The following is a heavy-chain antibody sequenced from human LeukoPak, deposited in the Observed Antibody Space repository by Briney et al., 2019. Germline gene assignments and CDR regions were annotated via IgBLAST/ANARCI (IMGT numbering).Heavy chain of an antibody. CDR2: IYYSGST. V-gene: IGHV4-59*01. Sequence: SETLSLTCTVSGGSISSYYWSWIRQPPGKGLEWIGYIYYSGSTNYNPSLKSRVTISVDTSKNQFSLKLSSVTAADTAVYYCARGVRSTDPKSSGWYYTYYFDYWGQGTLVTVSS. CDR1: GGSISSYY. J-gene: IGHJ4*02. CDR3: ARGVRSTDPKSSGWYYTYYFDY. D-gene: IGHD6-19*01.